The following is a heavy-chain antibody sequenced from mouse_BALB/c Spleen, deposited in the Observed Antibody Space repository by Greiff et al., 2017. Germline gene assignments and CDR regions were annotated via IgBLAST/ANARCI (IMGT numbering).Heavy chain of an antibody. CDR2: SRNKANDYTT. V-gene: IGHV7-1*02. CDR1: GFTFSDFY. CDR3: ARGDYDEYYFDY. Sequence: EVKVVESGGGLVQPGGSLRLSCATSGFTFSDFYMEWVRQPPGKRLEWIAASRNKANDYTTEYSASVKGRFIVSRDTSQSILYLQMNALRAEDTAIYYCARGDYDEYYFDYWGQGTTLTVSS. D-gene: IGHD2-4*01. J-gene: IGHJ2*01.